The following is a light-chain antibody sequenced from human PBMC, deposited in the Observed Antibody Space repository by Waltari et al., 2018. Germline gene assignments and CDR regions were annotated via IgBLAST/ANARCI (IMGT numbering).Light chain of an antibody. V-gene: IGKV3-11*01. CDR2: DAS. J-gene: IGKJ4*01. CDR1: QSVNDY. Sequence: EVVLTQSPATLSLSPGERATLSCRASQSVNDYLAWYQQKPGQAPRHLMYDASHRATGIPARFSGSGSGTDFTLTISSLESEDFAVYYCQQRSNWPLTFGGGTKVEIK. CDR3: QQRSNWPLT.